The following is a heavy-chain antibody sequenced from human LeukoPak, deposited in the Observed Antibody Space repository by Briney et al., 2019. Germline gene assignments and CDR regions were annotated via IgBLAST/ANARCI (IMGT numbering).Heavy chain of an antibody. J-gene: IGHJ4*02. CDR3: AREGGFYRGVINHLFDY. D-gene: IGHD3-10*01. CDR1: GFTFSSYA. CDR2: ISYDGSNK. Sequence: GGSLRLSCAASGFTFSSYAMHWVRQAPGKGLEWVAVISYDGSNKYYADSVKGRFTISRDNSKNTLYLQMNSLRAEDTAVYYCAREGGFYRGVINHLFDYWGQGTLVTISS. V-gene: IGHV3-30-3*01.